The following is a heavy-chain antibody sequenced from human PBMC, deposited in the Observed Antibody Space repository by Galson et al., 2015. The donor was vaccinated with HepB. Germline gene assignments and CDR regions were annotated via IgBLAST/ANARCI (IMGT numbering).Heavy chain of an antibody. D-gene: IGHD1-26*01. CDR3: VREGGRIVRTFDI. CDR2: ISWDSENI. Sequence: SLRLSCAASGFIFDDYAMHWVRQAPGKGLEWVSGISWDSENIGFPDSVRGRFTISRDNAKNSLYLQMNSLTVEDTALYYCVREGGRIVRTFDIWGQGTMVTVSS. CDR1: GFIFDDYA. V-gene: IGHV3-9*01. J-gene: IGHJ3*02.